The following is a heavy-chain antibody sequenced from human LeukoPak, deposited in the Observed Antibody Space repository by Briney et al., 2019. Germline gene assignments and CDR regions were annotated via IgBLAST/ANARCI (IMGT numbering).Heavy chain of an antibody. V-gene: IGHV4-31*03. D-gene: IGHD5-12*01. J-gene: IGHJ4*02. CDR1: GGSISSGGYY. CDR2: IYYSGST. Sequence: SETLSLTCTVSGGSISSGGYYWSWIRQHPGKGLEWIGYIYYSGSTYYNPSLKSRVTISVDTSRNQFSLKLSSVTAADTAVYYCARDRSGYDFDYWGRGTLVTVSS. CDR3: ARDRSGYDFDY.